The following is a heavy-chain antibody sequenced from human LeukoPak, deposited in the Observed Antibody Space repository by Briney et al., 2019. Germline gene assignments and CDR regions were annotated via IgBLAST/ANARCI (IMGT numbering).Heavy chain of an antibody. J-gene: IGHJ1*01. Sequence: SETLSLTCTVSGESITSGQYYWSWFRQSAVKGLEWIGRFYISGFTNYNPSLKSRVTISLDRSRNQFFLNLTSVTAADTAVYYCARADYGDSFQLWGQGTLVTVSS. CDR1: GESITSGQYY. CDR3: ARADYGDSFQL. V-gene: IGHV4-61*02. D-gene: IGHD4-17*01. CDR2: FYISGFT.